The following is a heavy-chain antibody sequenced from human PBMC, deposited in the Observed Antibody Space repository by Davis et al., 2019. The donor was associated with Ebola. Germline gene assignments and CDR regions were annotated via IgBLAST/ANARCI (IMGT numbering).Heavy chain of an antibody. Sequence: ASVKVSCKTSGYTFTDYDINWVRQATGQGLEWMGWLNPNSGNTDSTHKFQGRLTMTKNISIGTAYMELSTLTSEDTAVYYCARRVYSRSGFDSWGQGTLVTVSS. CDR1: GYTFTDYD. CDR3: ARRVYSRSGFDS. J-gene: IGHJ4*02. V-gene: IGHV1-8*01. CDR2: LNPNSGNT. D-gene: IGHD2-8*01.